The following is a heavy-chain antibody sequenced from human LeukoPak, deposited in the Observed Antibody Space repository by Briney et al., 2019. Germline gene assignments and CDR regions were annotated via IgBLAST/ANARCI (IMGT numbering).Heavy chain of an antibody. V-gene: IGHV4-59*01. Sequence: SETLSLTCTVSGGSITTYYWNWIRQPPGKGLGWIGHSYYRGDTNYNPTLHSLVAISVDPSKTQFSLKVNSVTAADTAVYFCVGEKSFFGEAIWSQGTMVTVSS. CDR3: VGEKSFFGEAI. J-gene: IGHJ3*02. CDR1: GGSITTYY. CDR2: SYYRGDT. D-gene: IGHD3-10*01.